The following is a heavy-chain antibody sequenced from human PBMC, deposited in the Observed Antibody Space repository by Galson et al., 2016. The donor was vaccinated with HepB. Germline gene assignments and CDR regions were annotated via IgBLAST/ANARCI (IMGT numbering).Heavy chain of an antibody. CDR3: VTGGGNYGFDF. CDR2: IRRQSDGGTS. V-gene: IGHV3-15*07. J-gene: IGHJ4*02. Sequence: SLRLSCAASGINFNVAWMNWVRQVPGKGLEWVSRIRRQSDGGTSDYAAPVKGRIVISSDDSQNMLFLQINSLKTEDTAVYYCVTGGGNYGFDFWGQGALVTVSS. CDR1: GINFNVAW. D-gene: IGHD1-26*01.